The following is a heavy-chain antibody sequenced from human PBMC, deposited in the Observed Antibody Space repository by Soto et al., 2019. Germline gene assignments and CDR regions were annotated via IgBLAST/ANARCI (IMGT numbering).Heavy chain of an antibody. CDR2: IYYSGST. J-gene: IGHJ4*02. D-gene: IGHD6-13*01. CDR1: GGSISSGGYY. Sequence: SETLSLTCTVSGGSISSGGYYWSWIRQHPGKGLEWIGYIYYSGSTYYNPSLKSRVTISVDTSKNQFSLKLSSVTAADTAVYYCARGIYSSSWYMNYWGQGTLVTISS. V-gene: IGHV4-31*03. CDR3: ARGIYSSSWYMNY.